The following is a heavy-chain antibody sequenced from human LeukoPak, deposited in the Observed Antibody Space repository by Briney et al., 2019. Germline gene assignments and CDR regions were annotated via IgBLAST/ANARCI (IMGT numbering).Heavy chain of an antibody. D-gene: IGHD3-22*01. CDR2: ISASGGNI. J-gene: IGHJ4*02. CDR1: GFTFSSYA. CDR3: AKESSLYDSSGYYQSFDY. V-gene: IGHV3-23*01. Sequence: GGSLRLSCAASGFTFSSYAMSWVRQAPGKGLEWVSGISASGGNIYYADSVKGRLTISRDNSKNTLYLQMNSLRAEDTAVYYCAKESSLYDSSGYYQSFDYWGQGTLVTVSS.